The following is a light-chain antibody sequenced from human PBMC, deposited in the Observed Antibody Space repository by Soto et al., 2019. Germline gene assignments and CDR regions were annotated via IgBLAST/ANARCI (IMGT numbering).Light chain of an antibody. CDR1: SSNIGSNY. V-gene: IGLV1-47*02. Sequence: QSVLTQPPSASGTPGQGVTISCSGSSSNIGSNYVYWYQQLPGTAPKLLIYNNNQRPSGVLDRFSASKSGTSASLAIRGLRSDDEADYYCSSWDGSLSGYVFGAGTKVTVL. CDR2: NNN. J-gene: IGLJ1*01. CDR3: SSWDGSLSGYV.